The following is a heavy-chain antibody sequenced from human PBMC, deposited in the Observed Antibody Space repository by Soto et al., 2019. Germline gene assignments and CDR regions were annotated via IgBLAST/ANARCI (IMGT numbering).Heavy chain of an antibody. J-gene: IGHJ6*02. Sequence: SETLSLTGSVSGGSISSYYWSWIRQPQAKGREWIWYIYYSGTTNYNPSLTSRLTISVGTSKNQSCRKLSSVTAADTAVYYCARDRLLNYYYFGMDVLSQGTTVTVSS. V-gene: IGHV4-59*01. D-gene: IGHD2-21*01. CDR2: IYYSGTT. CDR1: GGSISSYY. CDR3: ARDRLLNYYYFGMDV.